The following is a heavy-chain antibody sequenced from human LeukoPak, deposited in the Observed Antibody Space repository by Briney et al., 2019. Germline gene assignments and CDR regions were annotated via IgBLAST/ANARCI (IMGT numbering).Heavy chain of an antibody. CDR3: ASSYASGSTSRRYFDL. Sequence: SETLSLTCTVSGGSISNYYWSWIRQPPGKGLEWTGYIYYSGSTNYNPSLKSRVTISVDTSKNQFSLKLSSVIAADTAVYYCASSYASGSTSRRYFDLWGRGTLVTVSS. V-gene: IGHV4-59*01. D-gene: IGHD3-10*01. CDR2: IYYSGST. J-gene: IGHJ2*01. CDR1: GGSISNYY.